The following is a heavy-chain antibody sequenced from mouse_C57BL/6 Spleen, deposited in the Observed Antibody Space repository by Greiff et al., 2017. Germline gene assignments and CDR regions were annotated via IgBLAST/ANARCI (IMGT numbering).Heavy chain of an antibody. CDR3: ARGGYDSLFAY. CDR1: GYTFTSYW. V-gene: IGHV1-59*01. D-gene: IGHD2-4*01. CDR2: IDPSNSYT. J-gene: IGHJ3*01. Sequence: VQLQQSGAELVRPGTSVKLSCKASGYTFTSYWMHWVKQRPGHGLEWIGVIDPSNSYTNYNQKFKGKATLTVDTSSSTAYMQLSSLTSEDSAVYYCARGGYDSLFAYWGQGTLVTVSA.